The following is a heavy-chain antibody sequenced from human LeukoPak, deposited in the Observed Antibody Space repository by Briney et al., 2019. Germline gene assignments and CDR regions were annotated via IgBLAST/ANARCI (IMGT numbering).Heavy chain of an antibody. Sequence: ASVKVSCKASGYTFTSYFMHWVRQAPGQGLGWMGGIIPIFGTANYAQKFQGRVTITADESTSTAYMELSSLRSEDTAVYYCARFDPHPAAVPRGWFDPWGQGTLVTVSS. J-gene: IGHJ5*02. CDR1: GYTFTSYF. V-gene: IGHV1-69*13. D-gene: IGHD6-13*01. CDR3: ARFDPHPAAVPRGWFDP. CDR2: IIPIFGTA.